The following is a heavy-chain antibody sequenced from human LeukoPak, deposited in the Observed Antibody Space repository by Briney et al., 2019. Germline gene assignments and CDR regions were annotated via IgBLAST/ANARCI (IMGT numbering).Heavy chain of an antibody. D-gene: IGHD3-3*01. Sequence: SQTLSLTCTVSGGSISSGSYYWSWIRQPAGKGLEWIGHIYTSGSTNYNPSLKSRVTISVDTSKNQFSLKLSSVTAADTAVYYCARGLPAPNMYYDFWSGYLSPLYHEKYYMDVWGKGTTVTVSS. J-gene: IGHJ6*03. CDR2: IYTSGST. CDR1: GGSISSGSYY. V-gene: IGHV4-61*09. CDR3: ARGLPAPNMYYDFWSGYLSPLYHEKYYMDV.